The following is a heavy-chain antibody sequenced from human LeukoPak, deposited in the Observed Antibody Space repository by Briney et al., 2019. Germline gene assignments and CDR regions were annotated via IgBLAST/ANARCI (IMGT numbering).Heavy chain of an antibody. Sequence: GGSLRLSCAASGFTFSSYGMHWVRQAPGNGLEWVAFIRYDGSNKYYADSVKGRFTISRDNSKNTLYLQMNSLRAEDTAVYYCAKYCSSTSWSSYISGFHYFDYWGQGTLVTVSS. CDR3: AKYCSSTSWSSYISGFHYFDY. V-gene: IGHV3-30*02. CDR1: GFTFSSYG. CDR2: IRYDGSNK. J-gene: IGHJ4*02. D-gene: IGHD2-2*01.